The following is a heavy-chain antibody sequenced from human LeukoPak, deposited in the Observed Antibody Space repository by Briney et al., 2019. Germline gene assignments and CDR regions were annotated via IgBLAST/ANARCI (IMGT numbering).Heavy chain of an antibody. Sequence: GASVKVSCKASGYTFTTYGISWVRQAPGQGLEWMGWISANNGNTNYARKLQGRVTMTTDTSTSTAYMELRSLRSDDSAVYFCARDEEEYCTSASCYYFDHWGQGTLVTVSS. J-gene: IGHJ4*02. CDR2: ISANNGNT. V-gene: IGHV1-18*01. D-gene: IGHD2-2*01. CDR3: ARDEEEYCTSASCYYFDH. CDR1: GYTFTTYG.